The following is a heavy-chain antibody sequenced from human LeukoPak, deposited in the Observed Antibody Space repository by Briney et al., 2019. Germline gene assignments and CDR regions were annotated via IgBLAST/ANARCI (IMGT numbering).Heavy chain of an antibody. V-gene: IGHV5-51*01. CDR1: GYSFSNYW. D-gene: IGHD2-15*01. Sequence: PGGSLQISCKASGYSFSNYWIRWVRQMPGKGLECMGFIYPDDSDTRYSPSFQGQVTISADKSISTAYLQWSSLKASDTAMYYCASLLGRTPQRAFDIWGQGTMVTVSS. CDR3: ASLLGRTPQRAFDI. CDR2: IYPDDSDT. J-gene: IGHJ3*02.